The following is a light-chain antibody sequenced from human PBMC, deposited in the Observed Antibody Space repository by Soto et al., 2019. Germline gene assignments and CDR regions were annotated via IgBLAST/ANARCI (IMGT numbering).Light chain of an antibody. V-gene: IGKV4-1*01. J-gene: IGKJ4*01. CDR1: QSVFSNSKNRNY. Sequence: DIVMTQSPDSLAVSLGERATINCKSNQSVFSNSKNRNYLSWYQQKPGQPPKLLIYWATTRESGVPDRFSGSGSGTDFTLTVSGLQAEDVAIYYCHQYFRSPLTFGGGTKVEIK. CDR3: HQYFRSPLT. CDR2: WAT.